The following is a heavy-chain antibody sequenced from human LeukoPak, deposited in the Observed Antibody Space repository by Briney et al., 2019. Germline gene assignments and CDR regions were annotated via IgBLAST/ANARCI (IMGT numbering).Heavy chain of an antibody. Sequence: PGGSLRLSCAASGFTFSSFWMHWVRQAPGKGLVWVSRINSDGSSTSYADSVKGRFTISRDNAKNMLYLQMNSLRAEDTAVYYCAPHLSVVVPGAQYGMDVWGQGTTVTVSS. CDR3: APHLSVVVPGAQYGMDV. V-gene: IGHV3-74*01. CDR1: GFTFSSFW. D-gene: IGHD2-2*01. CDR2: INSDGSST. J-gene: IGHJ6*02.